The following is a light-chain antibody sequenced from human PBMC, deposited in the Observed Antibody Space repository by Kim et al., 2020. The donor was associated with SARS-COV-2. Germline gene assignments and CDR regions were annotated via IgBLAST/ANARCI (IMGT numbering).Light chain of an antibody. CDR2: EVS. J-gene: IGLJ3*02. CDR3: YSFTSSTTWV. V-gene: IGLV2-18*02. Sequence: QSVTIACTGTSSDVGSYNRVSWYQQPPGTAPKLRIYEVSNRPSGVPDRFSGSKSGNTASLTISGLQAEDEADYYCYSFTSSTTWVFGGGTQLTVL. CDR1: SSDVGSYNR.